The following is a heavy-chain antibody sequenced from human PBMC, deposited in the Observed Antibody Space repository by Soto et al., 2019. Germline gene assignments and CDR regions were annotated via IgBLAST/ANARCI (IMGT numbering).Heavy chain of an antibody. CDR1: GYTLTELS. CDR3: ANGPGRLRFPAWSSNY. D-gene: IGHD3-3*01. J-gene: IGHJ4*02. Sequence: ASVKVSCKVSGYTLTELSMHWVRQAPGKGLEWMGGFDPEDGETIYAQKFQGRVTMTEDTSTDTAYMELSSLRSEDTAVYYCANGPGRLRFPAWSSNYWGQGPLVTLSS. V-gene: IGHV1-24*01. CDR2: FDPEDGET.